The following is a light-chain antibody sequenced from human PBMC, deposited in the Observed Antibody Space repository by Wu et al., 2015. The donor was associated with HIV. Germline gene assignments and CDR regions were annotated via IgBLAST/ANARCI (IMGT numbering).Light chain of an antibody. Sequence: DIQMTQSPFSLSASIGDRVTITCRASETFTNFLNWYQQRPGSAPKLLIYAASILQTGVPPRFSGSGSGTDFTLTITSLQPEDFATYYCQQTYSTPWTFGQGTKVEMK. CDR2: AAS. CDR3: QQTYSTPWT. J-gene: IGKJ1*01. V-gene: IGKV1-39*01. CDR1: ETFTNF.